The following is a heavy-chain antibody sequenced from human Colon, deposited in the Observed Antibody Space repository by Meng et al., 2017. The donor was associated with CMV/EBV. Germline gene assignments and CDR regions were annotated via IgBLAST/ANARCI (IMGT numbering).Heavy chain of an antibody. CDR1: GFIFSRYG. CDR2: IRFDGSAE. J-gene: IGHJ5*02. V-gene: IGHV3-30*02. CDR3: AKDAGISAVGKGWIDH. Sequence: GESLKISCVASGFIFSRYGMHWVRQAPGKGLEWVTFIRFDGSAEYYADSVKGRFSISRDNAKNTVYLQMNSLRPEDSAVYYCAKDAGISAVGKGWIDHWGQGTLVTVSS. D-gene: IGHD6-13*01.